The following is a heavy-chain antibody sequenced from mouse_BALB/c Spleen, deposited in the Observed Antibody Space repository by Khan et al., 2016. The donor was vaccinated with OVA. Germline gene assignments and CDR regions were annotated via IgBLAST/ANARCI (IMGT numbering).Heavy chain of an antibody. CDR2: IYPGTDNT. J-gene: IGHJ2*01. V-gene: IGHV1-76*01. CDR1: GYIFTSYW. CDR3: ARENALYYFDY. Sequence: QMQLEESGAELVRPGTSVRLSCKTSGYIFTSYWIHWVKQRSGQGLEWIARIYPGTDNTYYNEKFKDKATLTADKSSSTAYLQLSSLKSEYSAVLFCARENALYYFDYWGQGITLTVSS.